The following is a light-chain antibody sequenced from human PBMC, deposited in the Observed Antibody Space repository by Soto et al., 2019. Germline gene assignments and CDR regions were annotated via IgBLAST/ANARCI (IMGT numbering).Light chain of an antibody. Sequence: QSVLTQPPSASGSPGQSVTISCTGTSSDVGGYNYVSWYQQHPGKAPKLMIYEVSQRPSGVPDRFSGSKSGNTASLTVSGLQAEDEADYYCSSYAGSNRVVFGGGTQLTVL. CDR1: SSDVGGYNY. J-gene: IGLJ2*01. V-gene: IGLV2-8*01. CDR3: SSYAGSNRVV. CDR2: EVS.